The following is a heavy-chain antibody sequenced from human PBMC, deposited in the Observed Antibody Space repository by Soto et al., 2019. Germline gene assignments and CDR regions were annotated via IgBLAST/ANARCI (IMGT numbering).Heavy chain of an antibody. CDR2: ISYDGSNK. D-gene: IGHD3-16*01. CDR3: ARSFGDYAYGMDV. V-gene: IGHV3-30*03. CDR1: GFTFSSYG. Sequence: QVQLVESGGGVVQPGRSLRLSCAASGFTFSSYGMHWVRKAPGKGLEWVAVISYDGSNKYYADSVKGRFTISRDNSKNTLYLQMNSLRAEVTAVYYCARSFGDYAYGMDVWGQGTTVTVS. J-gene: IGHJ6*02.